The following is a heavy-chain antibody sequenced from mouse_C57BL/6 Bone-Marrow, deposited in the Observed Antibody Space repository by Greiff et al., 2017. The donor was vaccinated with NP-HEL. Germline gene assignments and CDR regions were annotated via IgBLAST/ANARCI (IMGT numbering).Heavy chain of an antibody. J-gene: IGHJ3*01. CDR2: IDPSDCYT. CDR3: AREGNWVFAY. Sequence: VQLQQPGAELVMPGASVKLSCKASGYTFTSYWMHWVKQRPGQGLEWIGEIDPSDCYTNYNQKFKGKSTLTVDKSSSTAYMQLSSLTSEDSAVYYCAREGNWVFAYWGQGTLVTVSA. CDR1: GYTFTSYW. D-gene: IGHD4-1*01. V-gene: IGHV1-69*01.